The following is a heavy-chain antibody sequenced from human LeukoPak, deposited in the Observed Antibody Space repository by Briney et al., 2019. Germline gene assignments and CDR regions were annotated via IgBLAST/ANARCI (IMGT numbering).Heavy chain of an antibody. J-gene: IGHJ4*02. CDR3: ASTLGYCSGGSCSPFDY. D-gene: IGHD2-15*01. CDR1: GGTFSSYA. Sequence: SVKASCKASGGTFSSYAISWVRQAPGQGLEWMGRIIPILGIANYAQKFQGRDTITADKSTSTAYMELSSLRSEDTAVYYCASTLGYCSGGSCSPFDYWGQGTLVTVSS. CDR2: IIPILGIA. V-gene: IGHV1-69*04.